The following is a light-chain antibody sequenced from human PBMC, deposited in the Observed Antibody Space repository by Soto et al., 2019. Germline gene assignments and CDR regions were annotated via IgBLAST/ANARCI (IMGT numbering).Light chain of an antibody. V-gene: IGLV4-69*01. J-gene: IGLJ2*01. CDR2: LNSDGSH. Sequence: QLVLTQSPSASASLGASVKLTCTLSSGHSTYAIAWHQQQPEKGPRYLMKLNSDGSHSKGDGIPDRFSASSSGAERHLTISSRQSEDEADYYCQTWGTAIHDVVFGGGTKVTVL. CDR1: SGHSTYA. CDR3: QTWGTAIHDVV.